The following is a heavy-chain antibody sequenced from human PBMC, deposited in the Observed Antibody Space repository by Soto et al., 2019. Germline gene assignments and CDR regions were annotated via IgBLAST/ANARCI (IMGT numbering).Heavy chain of an antibody. Sequence: QVQLQESGPGLVKPSDTLSLTCSVSGGSVSSHLYYWGWIRQPPGNGLEWIANLYYNGSTNYNPSLKSRVTISLDTSKNQFSMKLSSVTAADTAVYYCARFDYGDYPWFDPWGQGTPLTVSS. D-gene: IGHD4-17*01. V-gene: IGHV4-61*01. CDR2: LYYNGST. CDR1: GGSVSSHLYY. CDR3: ARFDYGDYPWFDP. J-gene: IGHJ5*02.